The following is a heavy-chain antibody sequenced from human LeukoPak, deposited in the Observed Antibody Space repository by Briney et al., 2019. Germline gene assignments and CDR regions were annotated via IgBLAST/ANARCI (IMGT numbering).Heavy chain of an antibody. D-gene: IGHD3-9*01. CDR2: ISYDGNKI. V-gene: IGHV3-30-3*01. CDR3: ARGDDSYWYFDL. CDR1: GFSFSTYA. Sequence: GGSLRLSCAASGFSFSTYALHWVRQAPGKGLEWVAVISYDGNKIYYADSVKGRFTISRDSSKNTLDLQMNSLRSEDTAVYYCARGDDSYWYFDLWGRGTLVTVSS. J-gene: IGHJ2*01.